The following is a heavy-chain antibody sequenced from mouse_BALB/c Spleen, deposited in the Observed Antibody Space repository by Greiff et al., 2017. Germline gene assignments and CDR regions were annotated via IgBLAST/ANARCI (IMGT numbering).Heavy chain of an antibody. CDR3: ARWLLFYAMDY. Sequence: VQLQQPGAELVKPGTSVKLSCKASGYNFTSYWINWVKLRPGQGLEWIGDIYPGSGSTNYNEKFKSKATLTVDTSSSTAYMQLSSLASEDSALYYCARWLLFYAMDYWGQGASVTVSS. J-gene: IGHJ4*01. CDR1: GYNFTSYW. V-gene: IGHV1-55*01. CDR2: IYPGSGST. D-gene: IGHD2-3*01.